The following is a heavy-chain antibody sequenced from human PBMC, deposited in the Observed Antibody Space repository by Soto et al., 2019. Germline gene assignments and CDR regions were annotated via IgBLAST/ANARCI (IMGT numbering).Heavy chain of an antibody. CDR3: ARSRSGAVADSFDY. D-gene: IGHD3-10*01. Sequence: GGSLRLSCAASGFTFSRHAIHWVRQAPGKGLEWVAVISYDGSNTYYVDSVKGRFTISRDNSKNTLYFQMNSLRDEDTAVYYCARSRSGAVADSFDYWGQGTLVTVSS. CDR1: GFTFSRHA. CDR2: ISYDGSNT. J-gene: IGHJ4*02. V-gene: IGHV3-30*14.